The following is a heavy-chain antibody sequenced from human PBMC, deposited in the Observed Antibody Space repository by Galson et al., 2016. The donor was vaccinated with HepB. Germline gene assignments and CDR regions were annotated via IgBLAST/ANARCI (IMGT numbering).Heavy chain of an antibody. D-gene: IGHD2-15*01. J-gene: IGHJ6*02. CDR1: GGSITGYY. CDR3: ARGRRTICNGSICYKDSYYYAMDV. V-gene: IGHV4-59*01. CDR2: IYYTGST. Sequence: SETLSLTCSVSGGSITGYYWCWIRQPPGKGLEWIGCIYYTGSTYYNPSLKIRVTISVDTSKNQFSLKLSSVTAADTAVYYCARGRRTICNGSICYKDSYYYAMDVWGQGTTVAVSS.